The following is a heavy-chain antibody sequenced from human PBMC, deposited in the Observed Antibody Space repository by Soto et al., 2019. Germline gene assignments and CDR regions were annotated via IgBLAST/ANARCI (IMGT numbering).Heavy chain of an antibody. Sequence: QVQLQESGPGLVKPSQTLSLTCTVSGASISSGTYYWTWIRQHPGKGLEWIGYIYYSGSTYYNPSLKXRXTXSMXTSKNQFSLKLSSVTAADTAVYFCARDRHGDEIDYWGQGTLVTVSS. D-gene: IGHD4-17*01. CDR1: GASISSGTYY. V-gene: IGHV4-31*03. J-gene: IGHJ4*02. CDR3: ARDRHGDEIDY. CDR2: IYYSGST.